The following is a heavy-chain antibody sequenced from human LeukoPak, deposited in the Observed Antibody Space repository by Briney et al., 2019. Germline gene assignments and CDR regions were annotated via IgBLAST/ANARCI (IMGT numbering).Heavy chain of an antibody. V-gene: IGHV1-69*04. D-gene: IGHD4-23*01. CDR3: ARIGSATVEPAVDP. J-gene: IGHJ5*02. CDR1: GYTFTSYD. Sequence: GASVKVSCKAFGYTFTSYDISWVRQAPGQGLEWMGRIIPILGIANYAQKFQGRVTITADKSTSTAYMELSSLRSEDTAVYYCARIGSATVEPAVDPWGQGTLVTVSS. CDR2: IIPILGIA.